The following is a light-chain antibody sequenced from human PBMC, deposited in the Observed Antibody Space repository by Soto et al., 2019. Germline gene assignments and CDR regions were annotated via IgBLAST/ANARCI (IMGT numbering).Light chain of an antibody. CDR3: SSYTSSSTLYV. Sequence: QSALTQPASVSGSPGQSITISCTGTSSDVGGYNYVSWYQQHPGKAPKLMIYDVSNRPSGVSCRFSGSKSGNTASLTISGLQAEDEADYYCSSYTSSSTLYVFGTGTKLTVL. J-gene: IGLJ1*01. CDR2: DVS. CDR1: SSDVGGYNY. V-gene: IGLV2-14*03.